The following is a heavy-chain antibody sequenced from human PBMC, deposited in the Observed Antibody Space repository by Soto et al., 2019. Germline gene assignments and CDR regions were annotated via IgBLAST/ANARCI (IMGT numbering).Heavy chain of an antibody. Sequence: PSETLSLTCAVSGYSISSGYYGGWIRQPPGKGLEWIGSIYHSGSTYYNPSLKSRVTISVDTSKNQFSLKLSSVTAADTAVYYCARQRGYYYYGMDVWGQGTTVTVSS. J-gene: IGHJ6*02. CDR3: ARQRGYYYYGMDV. V-gene: IGHV4-38-2*01. CDR1: GYSISSGYY. CDR2: IYHSGST. D-gene: IGHD3-10*01.